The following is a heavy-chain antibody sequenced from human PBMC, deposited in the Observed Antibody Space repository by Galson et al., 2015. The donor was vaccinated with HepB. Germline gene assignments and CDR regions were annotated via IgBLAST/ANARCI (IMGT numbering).Heavy chain of an antibody. J-gene: IGHJ6*03. CDR3: ARLIAAISDYYYMDV. CDR2: ISSSGGSA. CDR1: GFTFSSHA. V-gene: IGHV3-23*01. D-gene: IGHD6-13*01. Sequence: SLRLSCAASGFTFSSHAMSWVRQVPGKGLDWVSTISSSGGSAYNADSVKGRFTISRDNSKNTLYLQMNSLRAEDTAVYYCARLIAAISDYYYMDVWGKGTTVTVSS.